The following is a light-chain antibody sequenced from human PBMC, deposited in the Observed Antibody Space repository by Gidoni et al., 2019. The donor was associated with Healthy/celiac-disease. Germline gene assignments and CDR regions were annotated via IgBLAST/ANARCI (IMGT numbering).Light chain of an antibody. CDR1: PSVSSSY. Sequence: IVLTQSPGTLSLSPGERATLSCRARPSVSSSYLSWYQQKPGQAPRLLIYGASSSATGIPDRFSGSGSGTDFTLTISRLEPEDFAVYYCQQYGSSPPWTFGQGTKVEIK. CDR3: QQYGSSPPWT. J-gene: IGKJ1*01. V-gene: IGKV3-20*01. CDR2: GAS.